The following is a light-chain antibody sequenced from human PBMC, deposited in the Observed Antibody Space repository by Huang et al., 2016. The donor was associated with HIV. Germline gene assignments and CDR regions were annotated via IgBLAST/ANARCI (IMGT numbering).Light chain of an antibody. Sequence: DIQITQSPSSLSASVGDRVTITCRASQNINKYLNWYQQQPGKAPKLLISVASTLQSGVPSSFSGSGSGTDFTLTISSLQPEDSAVYFCQQSVKTPRTFGQGTKLEI. CDR2: VAS. J-gene: IGKJ2*01. CDR3: QQSVKTPRT. CDR1: QNINKY. V-gene: IGKV1-39*01.